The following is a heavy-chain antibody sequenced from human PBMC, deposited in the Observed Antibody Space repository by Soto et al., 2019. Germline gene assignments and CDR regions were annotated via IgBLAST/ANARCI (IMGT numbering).Heavy chain of an antibody. CDR2: ISYDGSNK. V-gene: IGHV3-30-3*01. CDR1: GFTFSTYA. CDR3: ASPGYSTSALAY. Sequence: VQLMESGGGVVQPGRSLRLSCAASGFTFSTYAMHWVRQAPGKGLEWVAFISYDGSNKYYADSVKGRFTISRDNSKNTLYLQMDSLRPEDTALYYCASPGYSTSALAYWGQGTLVTVSS. D-gene: IGHD2-8*01. J-gene: IGHJ4*02.